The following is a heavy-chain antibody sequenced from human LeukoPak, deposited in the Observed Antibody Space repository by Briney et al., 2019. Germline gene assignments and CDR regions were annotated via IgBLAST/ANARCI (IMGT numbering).Heavy chain of an antibody. J-gene: IGHJ4*02. CDR2: INPSGGST. Sequence: GASVKVSCKASGYTFTGHYMHWVRQAPGQGLEWMGIINPSGGSTSYAQKFQGRVTMTRDTSTSTVYMELSSLRSEDTAVYYCARDDVVGGGDYWGQGTLVTVSS. CDR1: GYTFTGHY. V-gene: IGHV1-46*01. CDR3: ARDDVVGGGDY. D-gene: IGHD2-15*01.